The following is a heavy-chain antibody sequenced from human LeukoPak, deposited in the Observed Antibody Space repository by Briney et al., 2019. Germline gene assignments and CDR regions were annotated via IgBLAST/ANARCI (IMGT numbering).Heavy chain of an antibody. CDR3: ARRFRDWGNAFDI. CDR2: IKQDGSEK. D-gene: IGHD3/OR15-3a*01. Sequence: GGSLRLSCAASGFTFSSYWMSWVRQAPGKGLEWVANIKQDGSEKYYVDSVKGRFTIPRDNAKNSLYLQMNSLRAEDTAVYYCARRFRDWGNAFDIWGQGTMVTVSS. J-gene: IGHJ3*02. V-gene: IGHV3-7*01. CDR1: GFTFSSYW.